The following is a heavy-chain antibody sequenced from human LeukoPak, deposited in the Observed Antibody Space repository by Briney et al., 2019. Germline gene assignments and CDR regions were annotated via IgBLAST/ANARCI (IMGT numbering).Heavy chain of an antibody. V-gene: IGHV4-59*11. D-gene: IGHD2-15*01. Sequence: SETLSLTCTVSGGSISSHYGTWIRQSPVKGLEWIGDISNSGSTSYNPSLKSRVTISIETSKNQFSLKLSSVTAADTAVYYCGRDALVGYFSYYYMDVWGKGTTVTVSS. CDR1: GGSISSHY. CDR2: ISNSGST. CDR3: GRDALVGYFSYYYMDV. J-gene: IGHJ6*03.